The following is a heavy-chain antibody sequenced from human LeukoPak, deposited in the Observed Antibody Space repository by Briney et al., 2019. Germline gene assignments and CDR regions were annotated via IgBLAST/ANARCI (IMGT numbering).Heavy chain of an antibody. CDR1: GGSISSYY. Sequence: SETLSLTCTVSGGSISSYYWSWIRQPPGKGLEWSAYIYYSGSTSYNPSPRSRVTISIDTSKKQFSLKLSSVTAADTAFYYCARYIVSYPHDAFDIWGQGTMVTVSS. CDR2: IYYSGST. CDR3: ARYIVSYPHDAFDI. J-gene: IGHJ3*02. V-gene: IGHV4-59*01. D-gene: IGHD1-26*01.